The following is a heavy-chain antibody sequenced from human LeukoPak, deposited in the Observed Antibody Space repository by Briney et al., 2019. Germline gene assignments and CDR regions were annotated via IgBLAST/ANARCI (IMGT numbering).Heavy chain of an antibody. V-gene: IGHV1-3*03. CDR3: ARDRDSGGSSWYMVDY. CDR1: GYTFPSYA. CDR2: INAGNGNT. J-gene: IGHJ4*02. D-gene: IGHD6-13*01. Sequence: ASVKVSCKASGYTFPSYAMHWVRQAPGQRLEWMGWINAGNGNTKYSQEFQGRVTITRDTSASTAYMELSSLRSEDMAVYYCARDRDSGGSSWYMVDYWGQGTLVTVSS.